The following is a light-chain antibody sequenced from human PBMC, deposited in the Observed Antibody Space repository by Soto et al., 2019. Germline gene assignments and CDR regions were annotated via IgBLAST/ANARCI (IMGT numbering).Light chain of an antibody. CDR1: QSISSW. Sequence: DIQMTQSPSTLSASVGDRVTITCRASQSISSWLAWYQQKPGKAPKLLIFDVSERPSGVPDRFSGSKSGNTASLTISGLQAEDESDYYCCLYAVTFYVFGTGT. CDR3: CLYAVTFYV. V-gene: IGKV1-5*01. CDR2: DVS. J-gene: IGKJ3*01.